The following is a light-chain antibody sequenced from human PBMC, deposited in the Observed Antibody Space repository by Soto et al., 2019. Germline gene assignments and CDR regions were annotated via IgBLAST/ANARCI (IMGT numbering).Light chain of an antibody. CDR3: SSYAGSNTWV. J-gene: IGLJ3*02. Sequence: QSVLTQPPSAPGSPGQSVTISCTGTSSVVGGYNYVSWYQQYPGTAPKLMIYEVTKRPSGVPDRFSGSKSDNTASLTVSGLQAEDEADYYCSSYAGSNTWVFGGGTKGTVL. CDR1: SSVVGGYNY. V-gene: IGLV2-8*01. CDR2: EVT.